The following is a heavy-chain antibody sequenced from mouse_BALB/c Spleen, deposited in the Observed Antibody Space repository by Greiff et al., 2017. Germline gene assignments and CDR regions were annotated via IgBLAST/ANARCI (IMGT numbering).Heavy chain of an antibody. CDR3: AREDSSGYGFAY. CDR2: ISYDGSN. V-gene: IGHV3-6*02. J-gene: IGHJ3*01. Sequence: EVHLVESGPGLVKPSQSLSLTCSVTGYSITSGYYWNWIRQFPGNKLEWMGYISYDGSNNYNPSLKNRISITRDTSKNQFFLKLNSVTTEDTATYYCAREDSSGYGFAYWGQGTLVTVSA. CDR1: GYSITSGYY. D-gene: IGHD3-2*01.